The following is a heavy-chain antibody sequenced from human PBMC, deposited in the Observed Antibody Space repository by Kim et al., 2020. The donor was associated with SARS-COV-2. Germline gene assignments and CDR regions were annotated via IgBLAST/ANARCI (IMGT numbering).Heavy chain of an antibody. Sequence: GGSLRLSCAASGFTFSSYGMSWVRQAPGKGLEWVSVLSGSGGTTYYADSVKGHFTISRDNSKNTLFLQMNSLRAEDTAVYYCAKSVANWGCMIDYWGQGTRVTVSS. CDR3: AKSVANWGCMIDY. V-gene: IGHV3-23*01. J-gene: IGHJ4*02. CDR1: GFTFSSYG. D-gene: IGHD7-27*01. CDR2: LSGSGGTT.